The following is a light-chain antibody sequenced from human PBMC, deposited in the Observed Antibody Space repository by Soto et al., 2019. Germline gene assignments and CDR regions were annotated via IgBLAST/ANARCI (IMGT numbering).Light chain of an antibody. CDR3: QQSYSTLSIT. CDR2: AAS. J-gene: IGKJ5*01. CDR1: QRISSY. Sequence: DIQMTQSPSSLSASVGDRVTITCRASQRISSYLNWYQQKPGKAPKLLIYAASSLQSGIPSRFSGSGSGTDFTITISSLQPEDFATYYCQQSYSTLSITFGQGTRLEIK. V-gene: IGKV1-39*01.